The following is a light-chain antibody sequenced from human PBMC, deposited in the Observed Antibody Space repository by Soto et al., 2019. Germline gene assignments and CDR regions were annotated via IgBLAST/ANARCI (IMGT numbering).Light chain of an antibody. CDR2: GAS. Sequence: EIVLTQSPGTLSLSPGERATLSCRASQSVSSSYLAWYQQKPGQAPRLLIYGASSRATGIPDRFSGSGSGTDSTLTISRLEPEDFAVYYCQQFGSSPWTFGQGTKVGIK. CDR3: QQFGSSPWT. J-gene: IGKJ1*01. CDR1: QSVSSSY. V-gene: IGKV3-20*01.